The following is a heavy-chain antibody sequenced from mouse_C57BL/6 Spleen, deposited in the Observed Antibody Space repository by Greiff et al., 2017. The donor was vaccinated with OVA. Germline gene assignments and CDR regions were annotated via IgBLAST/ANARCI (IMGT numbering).Heavy chain of an antibody. CDR2: INPSNGGT. D-gene: IGHD1-1*01. CDR3: ASPYYYGSTYWYFDV. Sequence: VQLQQPGPELVKPGASVKLSCKASGYTFTSYWMHWVKQRPGQGLEWIGNINPSNGGTNYNEKFKSKATLTVDKSSSTAYMQLSSLTSEDSAVYYCASPYYYGSTYWYFDVWGTGTTVTVSS. V-gene: IGHV1-53*01. J-gene: IGHJ1*03. CDR1: GYTFTSYW.